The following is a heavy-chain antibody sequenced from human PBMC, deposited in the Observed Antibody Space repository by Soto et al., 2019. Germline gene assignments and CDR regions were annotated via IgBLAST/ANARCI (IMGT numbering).Heavy chain of an antibody. D-gene: IGHD1-26*01. J-gene: IGHJ6*02. Sequence: HLQLQESGPGLVKPSETLSLTCTVSGGSISSSSYYWGWVRQPPGKGLEWIGHIYYTGNTYYNPSLKSRVTISVDTSKNQFSLKLSSVTAADTAVYYCARRETTSGFGMDVWGQGTTVTVSS. V-gene: IGHV4-39*01. CDR2: IYYTGNT. CDR3: ARRETTSGFGMDV. CDR1: GGSISSSSYY.